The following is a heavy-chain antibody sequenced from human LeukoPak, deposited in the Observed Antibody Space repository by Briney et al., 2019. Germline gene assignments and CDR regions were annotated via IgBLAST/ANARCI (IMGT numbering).Heavy chain of an antibody. J-gene: IGHJ4*02. CDR3: LRDLNWSLDQ. CDR1: GFTFSSYS. Sequence: GGSLRLSCAASGFTFSSYSMNWVRQAPGKGLEWVSYISSSSSTIYYADSVKGRFTISRDNAKNTLYLQMNSLRAEDTAVYYCLRDLNWSLDQWGQGTLVTVSS. CDR2: ISSSSSTI. V-gene: IGHV3-48*04. D-gene: IGHD1-20*01.